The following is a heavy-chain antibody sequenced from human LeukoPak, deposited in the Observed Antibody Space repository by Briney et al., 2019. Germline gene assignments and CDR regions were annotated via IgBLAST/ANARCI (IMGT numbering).Heavy chain of an antibody. D-gene: IGHD5-24*01. J-gene: IGHJ4*02. Sequence: SETLSLTCAVYGGSFSGLYWSWIRQPSGKGLEWIGEVNHRGSTNYNPSLKSRVAISVDTSKNQFSLKLSSVTAADTAVYYCARGRMARFDYWGQGTLVTVSS. CDR1: GGSFSGLY. V-gene: IGHV4-34*01. CDR2: VNHRGST. CDR3: ARGRMARFDY.